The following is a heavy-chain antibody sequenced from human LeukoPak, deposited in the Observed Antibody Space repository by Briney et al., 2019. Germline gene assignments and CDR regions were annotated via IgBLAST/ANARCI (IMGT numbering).Heavy chain of an antibody. J-gene: IGHJ4*02. CDR3: AKEKWQYQLLFYFHY. D-gene: IGHD2-2*01. V-gene: IGHV3-30*18. Sequence: GGSLRLSCAASGFTFSSYVIHWVRQAPGKGLEWVAVTSYDGSNKYYGDSVKGRFTISRDNSKNTLYLQMNSLRAEDTAVYYCAKEKWQYQLLFYFHYWGQGTLVTVSP. CDR2: TSYDGSNK. CDR1: GFTFSSYV.